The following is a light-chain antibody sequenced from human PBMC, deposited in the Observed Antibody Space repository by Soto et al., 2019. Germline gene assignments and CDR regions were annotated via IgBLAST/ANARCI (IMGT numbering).Light chain of an antibody. V-gene: IGKV1-6*01. CDR2: AAS. Sequence: AIQMTQSPSSLSASVGDRVTITCRASQGIRNDLGWYQQKPGKAPKLLIYAASSLQSGVPSRFSGSGSGTDFTLTISSLQPEDFATYYCLQDYNYPPMYTFGQGTKVDIK. CDR1: QGIRND. CDR3: LQDYNYPPMYT. J-gene: IGKJ2*01.